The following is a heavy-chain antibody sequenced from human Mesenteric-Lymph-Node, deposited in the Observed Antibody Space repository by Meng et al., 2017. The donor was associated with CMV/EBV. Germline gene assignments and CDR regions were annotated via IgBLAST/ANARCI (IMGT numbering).Heavy chain of an antibody. CDR1: GYTFTGFG. Sequence: SCETSGYTFTGFGISWVRQAPGQGLEWMGWISGFSGNTFYTENLQGRVTMTTDTSTSTAYMELRSLRSDDTAVYYCARAPREYYFDYWGQGTLVTVSS. CDR2: ISGFSGNT. J-gene: IGHJ4*02. CDR3: ARAPREYYFDY. V-gene: IGHV1-18*04.